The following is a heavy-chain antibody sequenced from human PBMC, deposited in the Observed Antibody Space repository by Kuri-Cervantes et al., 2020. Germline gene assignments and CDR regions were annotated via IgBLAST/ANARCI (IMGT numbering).Heavy chain of an antibody. V-gene: IGHV3-66*01. D-gene: IGHD3-10*01. CDR1: EFTVRSNF. CDR2: LYSDGST. Sequence: GESLKISCAASEFTVRSNFMSWVRQAPGKGLEWVSVLYSDGSTYYADSVKGRFTISRDSSKNTLYLQMNSLRAKDTAVYYCARELGRGVISPYLDYWGQGTLVTVSS. J-gene: IGHJ4*02. CDR3: ARELGRGVISPYLDY.